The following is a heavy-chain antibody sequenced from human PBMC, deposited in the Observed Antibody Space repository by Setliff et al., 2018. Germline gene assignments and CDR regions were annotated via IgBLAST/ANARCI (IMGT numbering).Heavy chain of an antibody. CDR2: INPGGLTS. Sequence: ASVKVSCKTSGYSFTSHYMHWVRQAPGQGLEWMGIINPGGLTSSSTQKFEGRVTMTTDTSTSTAYMELRSLRSDDSAVYYCARINFYVSSGHYYAPDYWGQGTLVTVS. J-gene: IGHJ4*02. CDR3: ARINFYVSSGHYYAPDY. D-gene: IGHD3-22*01. V-gene: IGHV1-46*01. CDR1: GYSFTSHY.